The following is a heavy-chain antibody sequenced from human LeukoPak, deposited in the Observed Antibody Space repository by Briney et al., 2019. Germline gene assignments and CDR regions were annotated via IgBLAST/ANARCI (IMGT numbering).Heavy chain of an antibody. D-gene: IGHD2-2*01. V-gene: IGHV3-15*01. CDR3: TTGGQGYCSSTSCYYPPVQDAFDI. CDR2: IISKTDGGTI. Sequence: GGALGLSWAGSGFTFSNARMSWGRPAPGKGLGWDGRIISKTDGGTIDYAAPVKGKFPSSRDDSKNTLYLQMNSLKPEDTAVYYCTTGGQGYCSSTSCYYPPVQDAFDIWGQGTMVTVSS. CDR1: GFTFSNAR. J-gene: IGHJ3*02.